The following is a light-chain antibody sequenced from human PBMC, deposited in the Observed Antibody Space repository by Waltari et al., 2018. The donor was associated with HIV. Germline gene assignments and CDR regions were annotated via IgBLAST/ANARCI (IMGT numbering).Light chain of an antibody. Sequence: QSALTQPASVSGSPGQSITIPCTGTSSDVGGYNYVSWYQQHPGKAPILMIYAVSNRPSGVANRFSGSKSGNTASLTISGLQAEDEADYYCSSYTSSRSYVFGTGTRVTV. CDR2: AVS. V-gene: IGLV2-14*03. CDR1: SSDVGGYNY. CDR3: SSYTSSRSYV. J-gene: IGLJ1*01.